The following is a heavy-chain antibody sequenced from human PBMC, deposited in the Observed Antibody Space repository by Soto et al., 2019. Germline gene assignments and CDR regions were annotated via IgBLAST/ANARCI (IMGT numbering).Heavy chain of an antibody. Sequence: QPGGSLRLSCAASGFTFSSYAMSWVRQAPGKGLEWVSAISGSGGSTYYADSVKGRFTISRDNSKNTLYLQMNSLRAEDTAVYYCAQRIAGYSSFDYWGQGTLVTVSS. CDR2: ISGSGGST. V-gene: IGHV3-23*01. CDR3: AQRIAGYSSFDY. J-gene: IGHJ4*02. CDR1: GFTFSSYA. D-gene: IGHD6-13*01.